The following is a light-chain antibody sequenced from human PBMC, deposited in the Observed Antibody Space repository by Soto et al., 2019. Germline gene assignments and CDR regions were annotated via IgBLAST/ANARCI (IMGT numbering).Light chain of an antibody. Sequence: QTVVTQEPSLTVSPGGTVTLTCGSSTGAVTSGHNPHWFQQKPGQAPRAVIYSTSNKHSWTPARFSGSLLGGRAALTLSGAKPDDEAEYYCLLVYSGVGLVFGGGTKLTVL. J-gene: IGLJ3*02. V-gene: IGLV7-46*01. CDR2: STS. CDR3: LLVYSGVGLV. CDR1: TGAVTSGHN.